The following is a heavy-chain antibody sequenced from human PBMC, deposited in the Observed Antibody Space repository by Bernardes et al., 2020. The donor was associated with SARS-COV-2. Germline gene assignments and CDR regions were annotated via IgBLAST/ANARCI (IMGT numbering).Heavy chain of an antibody. CDR3: TRASITLVPGPLGLGPWGYKYKGMEV. CDR1: GDSVSSNSAA. CDR2: TYYRSKWYN. Sequence: QTLSLTCAISGDSVSSNSAAWNWIRQSPSRGLEWLGTTYYRSKWYNDYAVSVKSRITIKPDTSKNHFSLQLTSVTPEDTAVYYCTRASITLVPGPLGLGPWGYKYKGMEVWGQGTTVTVSS. J-gene: IGHJ6*02. V-gene: IGHV6-1*01. D-gene: IGHD1-1*01.